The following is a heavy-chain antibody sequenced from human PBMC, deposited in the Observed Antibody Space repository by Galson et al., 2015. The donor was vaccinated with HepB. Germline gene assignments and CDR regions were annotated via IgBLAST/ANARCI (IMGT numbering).Heavy chain of an antibody. CDR2: TYYRSKWYN. J-gene: IGHJ6*03. CDR3: ARDRLSAVADYYYYYYMDV. D-gene: IGHD6-19*01. CDR1: GDSVSSNSAA. V-gene: IGHV6-1*01. Sequence: CAISGDSVSSNSAAWNWIRQSPSRGLEWLGRTYYRSKWYNDYAVSVKSRITINPATSKNQFSLQLNSVTPEDTAVYYCARDRLSAVADYYYYYYMDVWGKGTTVTVSS.